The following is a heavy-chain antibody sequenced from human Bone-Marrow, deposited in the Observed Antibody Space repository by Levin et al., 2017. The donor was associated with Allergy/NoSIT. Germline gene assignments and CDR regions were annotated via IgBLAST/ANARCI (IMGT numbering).Heavy chain of an antibody. CDR1: GFTFSGFG. J-gene: IGHJ4*02. Sequence: LSLTCVASGFTFSGFGMHWVRQASGKGLEWVGRIRNKANSYATANAASVKGRFTISRDDSKNTAYLQMNSLKTEDTAVYYCTRQGSGSSIDYWGQGTLVTVSS. CDR3: TRQGSGSSIDY. V-gene: IGHV3-73*01. CDR2: IRNKANSYAT. D-gene: IGHD3-10*01.